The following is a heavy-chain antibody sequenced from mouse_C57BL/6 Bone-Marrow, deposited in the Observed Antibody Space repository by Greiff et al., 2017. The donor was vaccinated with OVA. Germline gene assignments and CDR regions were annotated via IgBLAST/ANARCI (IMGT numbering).Heavy chain of an antibody. CDR1: GFTFSDYY. V-gene: IGHV5-12*01. Sequence: VQLKESGGGLVQPGGSLKLSCAASGFTFSDYYMYWVRQTPEKRLEWVAYISNGGGSTYYPDTVKGRFTISRDNAKNTLYLQMSRLKSEDTAMYYCARQGKGDAMDYWGQGTSVTVSS. D-gene: IGHD2-1*01. J-gene: IGHJ4*01. CDR3: ARQGKGDAMDY. CDR2: ISNGGGST.